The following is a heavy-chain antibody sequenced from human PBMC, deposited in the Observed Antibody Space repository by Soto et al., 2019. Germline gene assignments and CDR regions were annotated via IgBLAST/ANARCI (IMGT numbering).Heavy chain of an antibody. CDR1: GYTFTSYG. CDR3: ARGDRYDSSGYTADY. Sequence: ASVKVSCKASGYTFTSYGTSWVRQAPGQGLEWMGWISAYNGNTNYAQKLQGRVTMTTDTSTSTAYMELRSLRSDDTAVYYCARGDRYDSSGYTADYWGQGTLVTVSS. D-gene: IGHD3-22*01. J-gene: IGHJ4*02. V-gene: IGHV1-18*04. CDR2: ISAYNGNT.